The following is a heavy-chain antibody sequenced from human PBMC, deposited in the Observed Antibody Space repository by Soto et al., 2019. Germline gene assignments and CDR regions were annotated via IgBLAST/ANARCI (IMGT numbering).Heavy chain of an antibody. CDR2: INPSGGST. CDR3: ASSAAGEDAFDI. V-gene: IGHV1-46*01. Sequence: ASVTVSCKASGYTFTSYYMHWVRPAPGQGLEWMGIINPSGGSTSYAQKFQGRVTMTRDTSTSTVYMELSSLRSEDTAVYYCASSAAGEDAFDIWGQGTMVTVSS. D-gene: IGHD6-13*01. J-gene: IGHJ3*02. CDR1: GYTFTSYY.